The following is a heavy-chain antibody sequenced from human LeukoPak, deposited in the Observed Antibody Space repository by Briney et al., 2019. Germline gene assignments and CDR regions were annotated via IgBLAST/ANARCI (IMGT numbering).Heavy chain of an antibody. D-gene: IGHD6-13*01. Sequence: GRSLRLSCAASGFTFSSYAMHWVRQAPGKGLEWVAVISYDGSNKYYADSVKGRFTISRDNSKNTLYLQMNSLRAEDTAVYYCARDDIAAAGTLWGQGTLVTVSS. J-gene: IGHJ4*02. CDR1: GFTFSSYA. CDR3: ARDDIAAAGTL. V-gene: IGHV3-30-3*01. CDR2: ISYDGSNK.